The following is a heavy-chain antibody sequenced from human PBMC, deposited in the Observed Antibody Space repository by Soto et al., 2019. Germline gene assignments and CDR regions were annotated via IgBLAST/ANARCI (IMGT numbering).Heavy chain of an antibody. CDR3: ARASXXXXNXYXXXDV. D-gene: IGHD3-10*01. V-gene: IGHV4-30-4*01. CDR2: IYYTGST. Sequence: QVQLQESGPGLLRPSQTLSLTCTVSGDSITSDDYYWTWIRQPPGKGLEWLGHIYYTGSTSYNPSXXXXXSISLDXXXXXXXXXXXXXXXXXXAXXYCARASXXXXNXYXXXDVX. J-gene: IGHJ6*01. CDR1: GDSITSDDYY.